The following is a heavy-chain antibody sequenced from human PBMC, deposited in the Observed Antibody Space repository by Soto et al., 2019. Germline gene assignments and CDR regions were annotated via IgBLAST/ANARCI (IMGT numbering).Heavy chain of an antibody. CDR3: ARDGGIVGATAWEMFDP. CDR2: INGGNGNT. CDR1: GYTFTKYA. D-gene: IGHD1-26*01. Sequence: QVQLVQSGAEVKMPGASVKVSCKASGYTFTKYAMHWVRQAPGQRLEWMGWINGGNGNTRYSHKFQGRVTISRDTPASTAYMQLSRLRSEDTAVYYCARDGGIVGATAWEMFDPWGQGTLVTVSS. V-gene: IGHV1-3*01. J-gene: IGHJ5*02.